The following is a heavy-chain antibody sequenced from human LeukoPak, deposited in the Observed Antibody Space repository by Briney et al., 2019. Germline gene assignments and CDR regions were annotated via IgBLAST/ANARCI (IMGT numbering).Heavy chain of an antibody. CDR1: GYTFTSYD. Sequence: ASVKVSCKASGYTFTSYDIHWVRQATGHGLEWMGWMNPKSGHTGHEQKFQGRVTMTRDTSISTVYMELSSLTSEDTAMYYCTRGPALHTNWVGGRWFDPWGQGTLVTVSS. CDR2: MNPKSGHT. J-gene: IGHJ5*02. V-gene: IGHV1-8*01. CDR3: TRGPALHTNWVGGRWFDP. D-gene: IGHD1-1*01.